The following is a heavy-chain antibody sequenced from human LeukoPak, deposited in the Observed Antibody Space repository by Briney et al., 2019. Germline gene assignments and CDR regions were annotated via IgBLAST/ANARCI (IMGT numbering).Heavy chain of an antibody. CDR1: GYSFATYW. Sequence: GESLKISCRASGYSFATYWIGWVRQMPGKGLEWMGIIYPADSDIRYSPSFRGQVTISADKSISTAFLQLSSLKASDTAMYYCATQRGFCGSTSCFSDYWGQGTLVTVSS. J-gene: IGHJ4*02. D-gene: IGHD2-2*01. CDR3: ATQRGFCGSTSCFSDY. CDR2: IYPADSDI. V-gene: IGHV5-51*01.